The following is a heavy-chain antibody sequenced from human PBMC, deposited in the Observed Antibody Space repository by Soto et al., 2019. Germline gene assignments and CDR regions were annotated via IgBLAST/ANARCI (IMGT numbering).Heavy chain of an antibody. D-gene: IGHD3-3*01. Sequence: PGGSLRLSCAASGFTFSSYAMHWVRQAPGKGLEYVSAISSNGGSTYYANSVKGRFTISRDNSKNTLYLQMGSLRAEDMAVYYCARGRYYDFWSGYSSVDYWGQGTLVTVSS. CDR1: GFTFSSYA. J-gene: IGHJ4*02. CDR2: ISSNGGST. V-gene: IGHV3-64*01. CDR3: ARGRYYDFWSGYSSVDY.